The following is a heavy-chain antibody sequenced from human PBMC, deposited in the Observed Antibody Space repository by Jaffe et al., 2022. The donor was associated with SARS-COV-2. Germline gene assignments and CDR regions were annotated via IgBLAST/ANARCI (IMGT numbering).Heavy chain of an antibody. D-gene: IGHD3-9*01. CDR3: AKDQRYYDILTGSMTFDY. Sequence: EVQLVESGGGLVQPGGSLRLSCAASGFTFSSYAMSWVRQAPGKGLEWVSAISGSGGSTYYADSVKGRFTISRDNSKNTLYLQMNSLRAEDTAVYYCAKDQRYYDILTGSMTFDYWGQGTLVTVSS. V-gene: IGHV3-23*04. J-gene: IGHJ4*02. CDR1: GFTFSSYA. CDR2: ISGSGGST.